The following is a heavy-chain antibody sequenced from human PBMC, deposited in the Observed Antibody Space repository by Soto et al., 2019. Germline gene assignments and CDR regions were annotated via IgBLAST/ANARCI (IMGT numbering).Heavy chain of an antibody. J-gene: IGHJ6*02. CDR1: GGSISSYY. V-gene: IGHV4-59*01. CDR3: ASRSAPHYYYGMGV. CDR2: IYYSGST. Sequence: QVQLQESGPGLVKPSETLSLTCTVSGGSISSYYWSWIRQPPGKGLEWIGYIYYSGSTNYNPSLKSRVTISVDTSKNQFSLKLSSVTAADTAVYYCASRSAPHYYYGMGVWGQGTTVTVSS.